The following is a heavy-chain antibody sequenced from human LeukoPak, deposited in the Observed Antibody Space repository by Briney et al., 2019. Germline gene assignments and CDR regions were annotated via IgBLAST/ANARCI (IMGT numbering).Heavy chain of an antibody. V-gene: IGHV3-21*01. CDR3: ARHFITMVRGVIGSFAH. Sequence: GGSLRLSCAASGFTFSSYSMNWVRQAPGKGLEWVSSISSSSYIYYADSVKGRFTISRDNAKNSLYLQMNSLRAEDTAVYYCARHFITMVRGVIGSFAHWGQGTLVTVSS. CDR2: ISSSSYI. D-gene: IGHD3-10*01. J-gene: IGHJ4*02. CDR1: GFTFSSYS.